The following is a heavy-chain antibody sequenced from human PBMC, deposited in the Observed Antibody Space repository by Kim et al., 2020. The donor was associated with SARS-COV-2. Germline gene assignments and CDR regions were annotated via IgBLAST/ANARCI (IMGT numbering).Heavy chain of an antibody. J-gene: IGHJ5*02. CDR2: IYYSGST. Sequence: SETLSLTCTVFGGSISSSSYYWGWIRQPPGKGLEWIGSIYYSGSTYYNPSLKSRVTISVDTSKNQFSLKLSSVTAADTAVYYCAWLRGVNWNWFDPWVQGTLVTVSS. CDR1: GGSISSSSYY. D-gene: IGHD1-1*01. CDR3: AWLRGVNWNWFDP. V-gene: IGHV4-39*01.